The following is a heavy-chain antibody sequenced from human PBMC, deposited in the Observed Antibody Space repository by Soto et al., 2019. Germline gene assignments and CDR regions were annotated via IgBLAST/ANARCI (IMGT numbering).Heavy chain of an antibody. D-gene: IGHD3-22*01. J-gene: IGHJ6*02. CDR2: MSFDGSNK. Sequence: QVQLVESGGGVVQPERSQRLSCAASKFTFRTYVMHWVRQAPGKGLEWVALMSFDGSNKYYADSVKGRFTISRDKSKNTMYLQMNSLGPEDTAVYYCAREMIPMIMGGMSAMDVWGQGTTVTVSS. CDR1: KFTFRTYV. V-gene: IGHV3-30*04. CDR3: AREMIPMIMGGMSAMDV.